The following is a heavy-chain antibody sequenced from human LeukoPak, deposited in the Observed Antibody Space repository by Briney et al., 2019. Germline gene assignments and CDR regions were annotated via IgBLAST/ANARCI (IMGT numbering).Heavy chain of an antibody. CDR1: GFTFSSRDW. CDR3: ARNGA. V-gene: IGHV3-74*01. D-gene: IGHD4-17*01. J-gene: IGHJ5*02. Sequence: GGSLRLSCVASGFTFSSRDWMHWVRQAPGKGLVWVSRINSDGSSTSYADSVKGRFTISRDNAKNTLYLQMNSLRAEDTAVYYCARNGAWGQGTLVTVSS. CDR2: INSDGSST.